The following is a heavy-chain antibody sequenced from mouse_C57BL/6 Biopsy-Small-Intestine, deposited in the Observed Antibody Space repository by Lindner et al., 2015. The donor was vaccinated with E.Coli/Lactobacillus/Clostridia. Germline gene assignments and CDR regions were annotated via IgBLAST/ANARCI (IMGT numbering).Heavy chain of an antibody. D-gene: IGHD1-2*01. Sequence: SVKVSCKPSGGTFSSYTFNWVRQAPGQGLEWMGGIIPVVGIVNSAQKFQGRVTITADKSTNTAYMELTSLRSEDTAVYYCARGSGYSYFDHWGQGTLVTVSS. CDR1: GGTFSSYT. CDR2: IIPVVGIV. J-gene: IGHJ2*01. CDR3: ARGSGYSYFDH. V-gene: IGHV1-74*01.